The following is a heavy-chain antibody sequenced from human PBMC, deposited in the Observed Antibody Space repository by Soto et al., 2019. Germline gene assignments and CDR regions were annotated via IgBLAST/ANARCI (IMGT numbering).Heavy chain of an antibody. CDR1: GFTFSSYG. Sequence: GGSLRLSCAASGFTFSSYGMHWVRQAPGKGLEWVAVISYDGSNKYYADSVKGRFTISRDNSKNTLYLQMNSLRAEDTAVYYCAKAFFLVVGAIERPDTPYYFDYWGQGTLVTVSS. V-gene: IGHV3-30*18. CDR3: AKAFFLVVGAIERPDTPYYFDY. J-gene: IGHJ4*02. CDR2: ISYDGSNK. D-gene: IGHD3-22*01.